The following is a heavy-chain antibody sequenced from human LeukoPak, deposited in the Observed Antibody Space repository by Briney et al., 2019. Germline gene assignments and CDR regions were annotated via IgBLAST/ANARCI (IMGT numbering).Heavy chain of an antibody. CDR2: ISSSSSYI. Sequence: GGSLRLSCEASGFTFSTYWMSWVRQAPGKGLEWVSSISSSSSYIYYADSVKGRFTISRDNAKNSLYLQMNSLRAEDTAVYYCAGLRQFDYWGQGTLVTVSS. CDR1: GFTFSTYW. J-gene: IGHJ4*02. D-gene: IGHD6-25*01. V-gene: IGHV3-21*01. CDR3: AGLRQFDY.